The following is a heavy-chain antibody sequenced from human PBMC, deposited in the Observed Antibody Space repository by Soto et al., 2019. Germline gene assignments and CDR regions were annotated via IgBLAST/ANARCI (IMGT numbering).Heavy chain of an antibody. CDR1: GGSISSYY. D-gene: IGHD6-19*01. V-gene: IGHV4-59*01. CDR2: IYYSGST. J-gene: IGHJ5*02. CDR3: ARDQRYSSGWYGEGWFDP. Sequence: ETLSLTCTVSGGSISSYYWSWIRQPPGKGLEWIGYIYYSGSTNYNPSLKSRVTISVDTSKNQFSLKLSSVTAADTAVYYCARDQRYSSGWYGEGWFDPWGQGTLVTVSS.